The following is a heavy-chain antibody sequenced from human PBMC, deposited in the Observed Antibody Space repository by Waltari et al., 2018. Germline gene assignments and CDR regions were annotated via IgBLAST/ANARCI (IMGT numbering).Heavy chain of an antibody. CDR2: IYYSGST. CDR1: GGSLSSHS. V-gene: IGHV4-59*11. CDR3: ARDRYGGDY. J-gene: IGHJ4*02. D-gene: IGHD4-17*01. Sequence: QVQLQESGPGLVKPSETLSLTCTVSGGSLSSHSWSWIRQPPGKGLEWIGYIYYSGSTNYNPSLKSRVTISVDTSKNQFSLKLSSVTAADTAVYYCARDRYGGDYWGQGTLVTVSS.